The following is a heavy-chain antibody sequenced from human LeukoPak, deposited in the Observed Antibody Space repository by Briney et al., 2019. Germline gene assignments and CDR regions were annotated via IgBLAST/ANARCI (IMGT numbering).Heavy chain of an antibody. CDR3: ARTARYSSSWLDY. CDR2: IYTSGST. CDR1: GGSISSYY. J-gene: IGHJ4*02. D-gene: IGHD6-13*01. V-gene: IGHV4-4*09. Sequence: SETLSLTCTDSGGSISSYYWSWIRQPPGKGLEWIGYIYTSGSTNYNPSLKSRVTISVDTSKNQFSLKLSSVTAADTAVYYCARTARYSSSWLDYWGQGTLVTVSS.